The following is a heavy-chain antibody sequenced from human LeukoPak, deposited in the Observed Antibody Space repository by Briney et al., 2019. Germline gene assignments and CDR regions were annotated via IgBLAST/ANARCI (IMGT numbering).Heavy chain of an antibody. CDR2: ISYDGSNK. D-gene: IGHD1-26*01. CDR1: GFTFSSYG. V-gene: IGHV3-30*03. J-gene: IGHJ4*02. Sequence: GGSLRLSCAASGFTFSSYGMHWVRQAPGKGLEWVAVISYDGSNKYYADSVKGRFTISRDNSKNSLYLQMNSLRAEDTAVYYCARGSGSYSYWGQGTLVTVSS. CDR3: ARGSGSYSY.